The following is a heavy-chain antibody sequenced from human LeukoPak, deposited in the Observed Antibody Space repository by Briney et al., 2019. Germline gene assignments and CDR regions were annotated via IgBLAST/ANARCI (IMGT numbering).Heavy chain of an antibody. V-gene: IGHV4-30-4*01. D-gene: IGHD3-3*01. J-gene: IGHJ5*02. CDR3: ARRSSFSPNWFDP. CDR1: GGSISSGDYY. CDR2: IYYTGST. Sequence: SETLSLTCTVSGGSISSGDYYWTWIRQPPGKGLEWIGYIYYTGSTLYNPSLKSRVTISLDTPKNQFSLKLTSVTAADTAVYYCARRSSFSPNWFDPWGQGTLVTVSS.